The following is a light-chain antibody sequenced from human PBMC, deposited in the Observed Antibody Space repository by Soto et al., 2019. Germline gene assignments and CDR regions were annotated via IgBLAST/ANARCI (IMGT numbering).Light chain of an antibody. CDR1: SSDLGSYNL. Sequence: QSALTQPASVSGSPGQSITISCTGTSSDLGSYNLVSWYQHHPGKAPKLIIYEATKRPSGISSRFSGSKSGYTASLTISGLQAEDEADYYCSSYTSSSTKVFGGGTKLTVL. J-gene: IGLJ2*01. CDR2: EAT. CDR3: SSYTSSSTKV. V-gene: IGLV2-14*02.